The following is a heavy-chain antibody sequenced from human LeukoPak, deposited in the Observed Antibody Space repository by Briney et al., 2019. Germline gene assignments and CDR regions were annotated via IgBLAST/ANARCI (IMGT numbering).Heavy chain of an antibody. CDR2: ISSSGSTI. J-gene: IGHJ4*02. D-gene: IGHD6-13*01. CDR3: ARAVAAAGIDGDY. CDR1: GFTFSDYY. Sequence: GGSLRLSGAASGFTFSDYYMSWIRQAPGKGLEWVSYISSSGSTIYYADSVKGRFTISKDNAKNSLYLQMNSLRAEDTAVYYCARAVAAAGIDGDYWGQGTLVTVSS. V-gene: IGHV3-11*01.